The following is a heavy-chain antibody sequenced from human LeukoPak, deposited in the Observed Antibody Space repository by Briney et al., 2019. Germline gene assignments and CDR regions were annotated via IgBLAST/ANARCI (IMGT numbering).Heavy chain of an antibody. CDR1: GFTFSSYW. V-gene: IGHV3-74*01. D-gene: IGHD5-18*01. J-gene: IGHJ4*02. CDR3: ARDNSYGSPLDF. CDR2: INTDGSST. Sequence: PGGSLRLSCSASGFTFSSYWMHWVRQVPGEGLVWVSRINTDGSSTTYADSVKGRLTISRDNSKNTVSLQMNSLRAEDTGVYYCARDNSYGSPLDFWGQGTLVIVSS.